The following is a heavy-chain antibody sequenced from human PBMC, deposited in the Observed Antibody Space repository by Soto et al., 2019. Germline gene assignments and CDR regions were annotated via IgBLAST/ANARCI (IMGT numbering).Heavy chain of an antibody. V-gene: IGHV3-23*01. Sequence: EVQLLESGGGLVQPGGSLRLSCAASGFTFSSYAMSWVRQAPGKGLEWVSAISGSGGSTYYAGSVKGRFTISRDNSKNTLYLQMNSLRAEDTAVYYCAYIQRSGWYHDYWCQVTLVTVSS. CDR3: AYIQRSGWYHDY. D-gene: IGHD6-19*01. CDR1: GFTFSSYA. CDR2: ISGSGGST. J-gene: IGHJ4*02.